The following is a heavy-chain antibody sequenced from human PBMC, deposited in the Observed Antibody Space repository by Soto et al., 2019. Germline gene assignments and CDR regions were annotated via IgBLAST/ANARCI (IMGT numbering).Heavy chain of an antibody. J-gene: IGHJ4*02. V-gene: IGHV3-30*18. CDR3: AKGDPLYYYDSSGYSSGHDY. Sequence: GGSLRLSCAASGFTFSSYGMHWVRQAPGKGLEWVAVIPYDGSNKYYADSVKGRFTISRDNSKNTLYLQMNSLRAEDTAVYYCAKGDPLYYYDSSGYSSGHDYWGQGTQVTVSS. CDR2: IPYDGSNK. CDR1: GFTFSSYG. D-gene: IGHD3-22*01.